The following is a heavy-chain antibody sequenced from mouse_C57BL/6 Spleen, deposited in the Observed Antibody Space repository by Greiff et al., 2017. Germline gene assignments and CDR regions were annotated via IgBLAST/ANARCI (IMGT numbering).Heavy chain of an antibody. J-gene: IGHJ2*01. CDR3: ARERVTTVVDYFDY. Sequence: VKLQQSGAELVRPGASVKLSCKASGYTFTDYYINWVKQRPGQGLEWIARIYPGSGNTYYNEKFKGKATLTAEKSSSTAYMQLSSLTSEDSAVYFCARERVTTVVDYFDYWGQGTTLTVSS. CDR2: IYPGSGNT. V-gene: IGHV1-76*01. CDR1: GYTFTDYY. D-gene: IGHD1-1*01.